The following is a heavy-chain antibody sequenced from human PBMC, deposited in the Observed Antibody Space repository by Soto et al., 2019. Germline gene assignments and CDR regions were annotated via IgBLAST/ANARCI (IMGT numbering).Heavy chain of an antibody. D-gene: IGHD2-15*01. J-gene: IGHJ5*02. V-gene: IGHV4-34*01. CDR3: ARVNPPCSSDNCDYTYIWFDP. Sequence: SETLSLTCAVYGGSFSGYYWSWIRQPPGKGLEWIGEINHSGSTNYNPSLKSRVTISVDASKNQFSLKLSSVTAADTAVYYCARVNPPCSSDNCDYTYIWFDPWDQATLVTV. CDR1: GGSFSGYY. CDR2: INHSGST.